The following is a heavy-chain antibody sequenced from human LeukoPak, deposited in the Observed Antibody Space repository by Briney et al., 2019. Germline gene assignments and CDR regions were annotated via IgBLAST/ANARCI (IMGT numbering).Heavy chain of an antibody. CDR1: GYTLTELS. CDR2: FDPEDGET. D-gene: IGHD2-15*01. J-gene: IGHJ3*02. Sequence: ASVKVSCKVSGYTLTELSMHWVRQAPGKGLEWMGGFDPEDGETIYAQKFQGRVTMTEDTSTDTAYMELSSLRSEDTAVYYCATVMLTATPYEAFDIWGQGTMVTVSS. V-gene: IGHV1-24*01. CDR3: ATVMLTATPYEAFDI.